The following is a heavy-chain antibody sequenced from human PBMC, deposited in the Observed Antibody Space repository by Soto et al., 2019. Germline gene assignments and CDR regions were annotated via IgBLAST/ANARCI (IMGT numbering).Heavy chain of an antibody. CDR3: ASPIPCSGGRCHHP. CDR1: GFTFSSYA. D-gene: IGHD2-15*01. J-gene: IGHJ4*02. Sequence: QVQLVESGGGVVQPGRSLRLSCAASGFTFSSYAMHWVRQAPGKGLEWVAVISYDGSNKYYADSVKGRVTISRDNSKNTLYLQMSSLRAAETAVYYCASPIPCSGGRCHHPGGQGTLVTVSS. CDR2: ISYDGSNK. V-gene: IGHV3-30-3*01.